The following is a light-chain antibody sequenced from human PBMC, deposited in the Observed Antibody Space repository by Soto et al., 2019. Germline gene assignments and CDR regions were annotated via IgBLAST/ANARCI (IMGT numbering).Light chain of an antibody. CDR3: SSYRNENSHV. Sequence: QSALTQPASVSGLPGQSITISCTGTSGDVGAYNYVCWYQQYPGKAPKLIIYEVTSRPSGVSDRFSGSKSGNMASLSISGLQAEDEAEYYCSSYRNENSHVFGTGTQLTVL. V-gene: IGLV2-14*01. CDR1: SGDVGAYNY. J-gene: IGLJ1*01. CDR2: EVT.